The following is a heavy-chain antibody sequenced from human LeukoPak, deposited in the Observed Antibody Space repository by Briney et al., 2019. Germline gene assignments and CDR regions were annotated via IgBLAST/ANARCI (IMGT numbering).Heavy chain of an antibody. CDR2: ISSSSSHI. CDR1: GFTFSSYS. D-gene: IGHD6-13*01. J-gene: IGHJ3*02. V-gene: IGHV3-21*01. Sequence: RGSLRLSCAASGFTFSSYSVNWVRQAPGKGLEWVSSISSSSSHIYYADSVKGRFTIYRDNAKNSLYLQMNSLRAEDTAVYYCARDVSSSWADAFDIWGQGTMVTVSS. CDR3: ARDVSSSWADAFDI.